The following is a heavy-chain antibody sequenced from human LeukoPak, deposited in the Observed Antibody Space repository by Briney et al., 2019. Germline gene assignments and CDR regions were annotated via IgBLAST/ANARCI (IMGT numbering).Heavy chain of an antibody. V-gene: IGHV3-11*01. CDR1: GFTFSDYY. D-gene: IGHD1-1*01. CDR2: ISSSGSTI. CDR3: ARSLNDDAEDEDYFDY. Sequence: GGSLRLSCAASGFTFSDYYMSWIRQAPGKGLEWVSYISSSGSTIYYADSVKGRFTISRDNAKNSLYLQMNSLRAEDTAVYYCARSLNDDAEDEDYFDYWGQGTLVTVSS. J-gene: IGHJ4*02.